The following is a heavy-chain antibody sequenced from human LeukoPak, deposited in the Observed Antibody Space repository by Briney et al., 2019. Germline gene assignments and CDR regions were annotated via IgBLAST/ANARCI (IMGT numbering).Heavy chain of an antibody. CDR3: TRDNACLDH. Sequence: GGTLRLSCAASGFTFSSYGMSWVRQAPGKGLEWVANIKYDGSERYYVDSVKGRFTISRDNAKNSLYLQMTSLRAEDTAVYYCTRDNACLDHWGQGTLVTVSS. V-gene: IGHV3-7*01. D-gene: IGHD2-2*01. CDR1: GFTFSSYG. J-gene: IGHJ4*02. CDR2: IKYDGSER.